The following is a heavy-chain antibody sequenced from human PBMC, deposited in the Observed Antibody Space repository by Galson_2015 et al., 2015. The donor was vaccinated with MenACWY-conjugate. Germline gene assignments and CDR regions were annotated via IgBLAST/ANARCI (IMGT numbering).Heavy chain of an antibody. V-gene: IGHV3-7*03. J-gene: IGHJ6*02. Sequence: SLRLSCAASGFTFSNYWMSWVRQAPGKGLEWVANIKQDGSEKYYVGSVKGRFTISRDNAKNSLFLQMNNLRAEDTAVYYCARDRCAYSSSSGSYYYGMDSWGQGTPVTGSS. D-gene: IGHD6-6*01. CDR3: ARDRCAYSSSSGSYYYGMDS. CDR2: IKQDGSEK. CDR1: GFTFSNYW.